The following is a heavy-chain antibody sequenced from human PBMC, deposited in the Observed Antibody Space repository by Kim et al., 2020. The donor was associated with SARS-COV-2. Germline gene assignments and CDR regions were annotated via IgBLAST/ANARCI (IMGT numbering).Heavy chain of an antibody. V-gene: IGHV4-59*08. D-gene: IGHD2-2*01. CDR3: ARQSLVYCSSTRCYVAFDP. CDR1: GGSISSYY. Sequence: SETLSLTCTVSGGSISSYYWSWIRQPPGKGLEWIGYIYYSGSTNYNPSLKSRVTISVDTSKNQFSLKLSSVTAADTAVYYCARQSLVYCSSTRCYVAFDPWGQGTLVTVSS. J-gene: IGHJ5*02. CDR2: IYYSGST.